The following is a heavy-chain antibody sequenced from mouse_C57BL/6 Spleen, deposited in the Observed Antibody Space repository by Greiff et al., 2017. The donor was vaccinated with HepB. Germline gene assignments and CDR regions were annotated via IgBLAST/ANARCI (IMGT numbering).Heavy chain of an antibody. V-gene: IGHV14-4*01. CDR2: IDPENGDT. D-gene: IGHD1-1*01. CDR3: TIVGRGTVVAPFAY. J-gene: IGHJ3*01. CDR1: GFNIKDDY. Sequence: EVQLQQSGAELVRPGASVKSSCTASGFNIKDDYMHWVKQRPEQGLEWIGWIDPENGDTEYASKFQGKATITADTSSNTAYLQLSSLTSEDTAVYYCTIVGRGTVVAPFAYWGQGTLVTVSA.